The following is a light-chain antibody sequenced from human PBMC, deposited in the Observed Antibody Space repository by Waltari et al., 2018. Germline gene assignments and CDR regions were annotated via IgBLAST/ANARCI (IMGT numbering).Light chain of an antibody. CDR3: EAWDDSLNVVV. Sequence: QSVLIQPPSEPGTPGQRVTIPCSARSSTLGRSILNWCQHLPGTAPKVVMHSNNQRPSGVPDRFSGSKSGTSASLAISGLQSEDEADYYCEAWDDSLNVVVFGGGTKLTVL. CDR1: SSTLGRSI. V-gene: IGLV1-44*01. J-gene: IGLJ2*01. CDR2: SNN.